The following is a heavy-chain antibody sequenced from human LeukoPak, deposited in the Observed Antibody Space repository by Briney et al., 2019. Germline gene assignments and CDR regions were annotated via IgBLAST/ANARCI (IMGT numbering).Heavy chain of an antibody. V-gene: IGHV4-59*08. CDR1: GGSLSGYY. CDR2: MFYSGST. J-gene: IGHJ1*01. D-gene: IGHD3-22*01. Sequence: SETLSLTCTVSGGSLSGYYWTWVRQPPGKGLEWIGYMFYSGSTKYNPSLKSRVTLSVDTSKNQLSLRLNSVTAADTAAYYCARLDSSGCLSVWGQGTLVIVSS. CDR3: ARLDSSGCLSV.